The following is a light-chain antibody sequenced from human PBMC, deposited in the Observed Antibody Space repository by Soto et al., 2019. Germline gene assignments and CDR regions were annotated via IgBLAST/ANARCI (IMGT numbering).Light chain of an antibody. V-gene: IGKV3-11*01. CDR2: DAS. J-gene: IGKJ1*01. CDR1: QSVSSY. CDR3: QQRSNWPRT. Sequence: EIVLTQSPATLSLSPGERATLSCRASQSVSSYLAWYQQKPGQAPRLLIYDASNRATGIPARFSGSGSGTDFTLTISSXEPEDFAVYYCQQRSNWPRTFGQGTKVDIK.